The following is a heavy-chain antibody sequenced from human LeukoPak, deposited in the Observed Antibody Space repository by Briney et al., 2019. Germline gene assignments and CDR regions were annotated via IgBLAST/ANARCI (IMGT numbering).Heavy chain of an antibody. J-gene: IGHJ5*02. Sequence: SETLSLTCTVSGGSISSYYWSWIRQPPGKGLEWIGYIYYSGSINYNTSLKSRVTLSVYTSKNHCSLKLSSVTAAHTAVYYCAXHYSSGYYLSNWFDPWGQGTLVTVSS. V-gene: IGHV4-59*08. CDR3: AXHYSSGYYLSNWFDP. D-gene: IGHD3-22*01. CDR1: GGSISSYY. CDR2: IYYSGSI.